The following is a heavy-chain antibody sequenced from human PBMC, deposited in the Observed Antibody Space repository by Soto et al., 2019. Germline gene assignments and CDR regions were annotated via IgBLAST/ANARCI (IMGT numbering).Heavy chain of an antibody. CDR1: GFTFSDYY. D-gene: IGHD6-13*01. CDR2: ISSSSSYT. V-gene: IGHV3-11*06. J-gene: IGHJ3*02. CDR3: ARTAGRDDAFDI. Sequence: QVQLVESGGGLVKPGGSLRLSCAASGFTFSDYYMSWIRQAPGKGLEWVSYISSSSSYTNYADSVKGRFTISRDNAKNSLYLQMNSLRAEDTAVYYCARTAGRDDAFDIWGQGTMVTVSS.